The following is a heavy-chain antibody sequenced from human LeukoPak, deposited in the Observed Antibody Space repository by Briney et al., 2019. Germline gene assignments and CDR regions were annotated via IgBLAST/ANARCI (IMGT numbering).Heavy chain of an antibody. CDR3: AREVPSDY. J-gene: IGHJ4*02. D-gene: IGHD2-2*01. CDR1: GFNFSSYA. Sequence: GGSLRLSCAASGFNFSSYAMHWVRQAPGKGLEWVAVISYDGSNKYYADSVEDRFTISRDNSKNTLYLQMNSLRAEDTAVYYCAREVPSDYWGQGTLVTVSS. V-gene: IGHV3-30-3*01. CDR2: ISYDGSNK.